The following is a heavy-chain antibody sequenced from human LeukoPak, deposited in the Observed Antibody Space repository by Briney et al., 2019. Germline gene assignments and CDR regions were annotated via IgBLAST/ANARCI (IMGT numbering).Heavy chain of an antibody. V-gene: IGHV4-38-2*01. J-gene: IGHJ6*04. CDR1: GYSISSGYY. CDR3: ARASGSYGSGSYYYYGMDV. D-gene: IGHD3-10*01. CDR2: IFHSGSA. Sequence: SETLSLTCAVSGYSISSGYYWGWIRRLPGKGLEWIGSIFHSGSAYYNPSLKSRVNMSVDTSKNQISLKLSSVTAADTAVYYCARASGSYGSGSYYYYGMDVWGKGTTVTVSS.